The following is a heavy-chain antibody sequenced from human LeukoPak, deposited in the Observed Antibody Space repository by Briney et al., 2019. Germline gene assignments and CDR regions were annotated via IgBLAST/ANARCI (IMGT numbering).Heavy chain of an antibody. CDR1: GFTFDNYA. Sequence: GSSLRLFCAASGFTFDNYAMHWVRQAPGKGLEWVSGIAWNSGNTGFADSVKGRFTISRDNAENSLYLQMNSLTLEDTAFYFCAKDMNSYGSGSSYNPWGPFDSWGQGTLVTVSS. CDR2: IAWNSGNT. J-gene: IGHJ4*02. CDR3: AKDMNSYGSGSSYNPWGPFDS. V-gene: IGHV3-9*01. D-gene: IGHD3-10*01.